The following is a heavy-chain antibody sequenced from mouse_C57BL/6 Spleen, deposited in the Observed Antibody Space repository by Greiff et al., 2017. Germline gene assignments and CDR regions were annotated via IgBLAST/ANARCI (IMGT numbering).Heavy chain of an antibody. D-gene: IGHD1-1*01. Sequence: VQLQQSGAELARPGASVKMSCKASGYTFTSYTMHWVQQRPGQGLEWIGYINPSSGYTKYNQKFKDKATLTADKSSSTAYMQLSSLTSEDSAVYYCARITTVVAKDYWGQGTTLTVSS. J-gene: IGHJ2*01. CDR2: INPSSGYT. V-gene: IGHV1-4*01. CDR3: ARITTVVAKDY. CDR1: GYTFTSYT.